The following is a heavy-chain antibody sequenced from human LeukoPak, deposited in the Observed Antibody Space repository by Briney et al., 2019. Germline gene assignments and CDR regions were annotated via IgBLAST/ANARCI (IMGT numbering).Heavy chain of an antibody. CDR1: GFTFSSYW. CDR3: ANLGPPGRDHYLES. J-gene: IGHJ4*02. V-gene: IGHV3-7*01. Sequence: PGGSLRLSCAACGFTFSSYWMSWVRQAQGKGGEGVADIKQDGSEKYYVDSVKGRFTISRDNSKHTLFLQMTSLRAQDTAVYYCANLGPPGRDHYLESWGQGTLVTVSS. CDR2: IKQDGSEK. D-gene: IGHD5-24*01.